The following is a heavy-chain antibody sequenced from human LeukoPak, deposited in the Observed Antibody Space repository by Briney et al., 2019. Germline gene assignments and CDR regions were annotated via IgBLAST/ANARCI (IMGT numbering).Heavy chain of an antibody. D-gene: IGHD3-10*01. J-gene: IGHJ5*02. CDR2: IYHSGST. CDR3: ARGHMVRGHRYWFDP. Sequence: QTSETLSLTCTVSGYSISSGYYWGWIRQPPGKGLEWIGNIYHSGSTYYNPSLKSRVTISVDKSKNQFSLKLSSVTAADTAVYYCARGHMVRGHRYWFDPWGQGTLVTVSS. CDR1: GYSISSGYY. V-gene: IGHV4-38-2*02.